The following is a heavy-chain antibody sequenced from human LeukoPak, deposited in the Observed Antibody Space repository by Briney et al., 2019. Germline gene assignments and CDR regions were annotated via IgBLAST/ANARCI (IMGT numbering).Heavy chain of an antibody. CDR3: AKVQHVGHDMTFDY. CDR2: ISSNGGSI. V-gene: IGHV3-64*04. Sequence: GGSLRLSCSASGFTFSSYAMHWVRQAPGKGLEYVSVISSNGGSIYYADSVKGRFTISRDNSKNTLYLQMNSLRAEDTAVYHCAKVQHVGHDMTFDYWGQGTLATVSS. J-gene: IGHJ4*02. D-gene: IGHD3-9*01. CDR1: GFTFSSYA.